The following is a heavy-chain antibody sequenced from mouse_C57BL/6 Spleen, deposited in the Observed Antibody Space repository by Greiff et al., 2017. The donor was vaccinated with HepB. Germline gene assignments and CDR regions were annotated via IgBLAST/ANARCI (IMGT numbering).Heavy chain of an antibody. CDR1: GYAFSSYW. CDR2: IYPGDGDT. V-gene: IGHV1-80*01. J-gene: IGHJ2*01. CDR3: ARCDGYYPYFDY. Sequence: VQLQQSGAELVKPGASVKISCKASGYAFSSYWMNWVKQRPGKGLEWIGQIYPGDGDTNYNGKFKGKATLTADKSSSTAYMQLSSLTSEDSAVYFCARCDGYYPYFDYWGQGTTLTVSS. D-gene: IGHD2-3*01.